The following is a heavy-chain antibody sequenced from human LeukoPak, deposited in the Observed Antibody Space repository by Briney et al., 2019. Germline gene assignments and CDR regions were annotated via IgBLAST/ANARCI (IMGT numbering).Heavy chain of an antibody. Sequence: PGGSLRLSFSTSGFAFRCYAMYWVRQAPGKGLEYVSAISKDGGTQYPADSVKGRITISRDNSKNTLYLQMSSLRPEDTAVYYCVKDQVFRGSRSYGDYWGQGTLVTVSS. J-gene: IGHJ4*02. CDR2: ISKDGGTQ. CDR3: VKDQVFRGSRSYGDY. CDR1: GFAFRCYA. D-gene: IGHD3-10*01. V-gene: IGHV3-64D*09.